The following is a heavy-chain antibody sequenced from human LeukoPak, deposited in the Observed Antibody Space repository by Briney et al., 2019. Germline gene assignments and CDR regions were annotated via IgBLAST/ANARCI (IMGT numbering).Heavy chain of an antibody. D-gene: IGHD3-3*01. CDR1: GFTFISYS. CDR2: ISHDGSNK. J-gene: IGHJ6*03. CDR3: ARSAYDFWSGYYTRPPFYYYYYMDV. V-gene: IGHV3-30*04. Sequence: GGSLRLSCAASGFTFISYSVHWVRQAPGKGLEWVAVISHDGSNKYYADSVKGRFTISRDNLKKMLYLQMNSLRAEDTAVYYCARSAYDFWSGYYTRPPFYYYYYMDVWGKGTTVTVSS.